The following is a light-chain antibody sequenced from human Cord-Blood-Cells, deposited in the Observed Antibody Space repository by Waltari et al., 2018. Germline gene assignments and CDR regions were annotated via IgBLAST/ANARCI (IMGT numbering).Light chain of an antibody. CDR1: SLRSYY. CDR2: GKN. J-gene: IGLJ3*02. Sequence: SSELTQDPAVSLALGQTVRITCQGDSLRSYYASWYQQKPGQAPVLVIYGKNNRPSGIPDRFAGSSSENTASWTITGAQAEDEADYYCNSRDSSGNHLWVFGGGTKLTVL. V-gene: IGLV3-19*01. CDR3: NSRDSSGNHLWV.